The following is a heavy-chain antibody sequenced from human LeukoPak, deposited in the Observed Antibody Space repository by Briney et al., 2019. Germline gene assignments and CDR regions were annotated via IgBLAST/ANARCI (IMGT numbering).Heavy chain of an antibody. J-gene: IGHJ4*02. CDR1: GFTFNDAS. V-gene: IGHV4-34*01. CDR2: INHSGST. CDR3: ARHHSSSWYGYYFDY. Sequence: PGGSLRLSCAASGFTFNDASMNWVRQPPGKGLEWIGEINHSGSTNYNPSLKSRVTISVDTSKNQFSLKLSSVTAADTAVYYCARHHSSSWYGYYFDYWGQGTLVTVSS. D-gene: IGHD6-13*01.